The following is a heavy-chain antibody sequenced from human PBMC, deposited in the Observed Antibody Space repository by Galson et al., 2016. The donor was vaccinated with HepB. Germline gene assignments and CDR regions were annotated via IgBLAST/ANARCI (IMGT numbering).Heavy chain of an antibody. V-gene: IGHV3-53*01. CDR2: IYRNGDT. D-gene: IGHD1-14*01. CDR1: GFSVNSNY. CDR3: ARRPGN. J-gene: IGHJ3*01. Sequence: SLRLSCAASGFSVNSNYMRWVRQAPGKGLEWVSHIYRNGDTNYADSVKGRFTIFKDKTKHTLYLQMNSLRAEDTAVYYCARRPGNWGQGTMVTVSS.